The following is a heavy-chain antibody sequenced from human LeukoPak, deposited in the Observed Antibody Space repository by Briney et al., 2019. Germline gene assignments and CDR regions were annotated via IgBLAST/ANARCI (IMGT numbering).Heavy chain of an antibody. CDR1: GFTFSSYA. D-gene: IGHD3-3*01. V-gene: IGHV3-23*01. CDR2: ISGSGGST. J-gene: IGHJ4*02. Sequence: GGSLRLSCAASGFTFSSYAMSWVRQAPGKGLEWVSAISGSGGSTYYADSVKGRFTISRDNSKNTLYLQMNSLRAEDTAVYYCARDRFNRVVIPTDYWGQGTLVTVSS. CDR3: ARDRFNRVVIPTDY.